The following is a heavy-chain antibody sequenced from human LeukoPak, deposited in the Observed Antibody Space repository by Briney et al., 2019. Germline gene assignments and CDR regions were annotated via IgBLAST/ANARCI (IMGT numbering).Heavy chain of an antibody. CDR1: GGFISSYY. J-gene: IGHJ6*02. CDR3: ARGGHYYDSSGYYFYYYYGMDV. D-gene: IGHD3-22*01. V-gene: IGHV4-59*01. CDR2: IYYSGST. Sequence: PSETLSLTCTVSGGFISSYYWSWIRQPPGKGLEWIGYIYYSGSTNYNPSLKSRVTISVDTSKNQFSLKLSSVTAADTAVYYCARGGHYYDSSGYYFYYYYGMDVRGQGTTVTVSS.